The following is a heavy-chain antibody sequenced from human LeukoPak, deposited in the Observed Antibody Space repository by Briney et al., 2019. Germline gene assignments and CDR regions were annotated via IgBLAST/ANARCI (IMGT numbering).Heavy chain of an antibody. CDR2: ISWNSGSI. Sequence: GGSLTLSCAASGFTFDDYTMHWVQQAPGEGLEWVSSISWNSGSIGHADSVKGRFTISRDNDKNTPYLQMNSLRAEDAAVYYCARDTDFWSGHYTGLPDAFDIWGQGTMVTVSS. V-gene: IGHV3-9*01. D-gene: IGHD3-3*01. CDR1: GFTFDDYT. CDR3: ARDTDFWSGHYTGLPDAFDI. J-gene: IGHJ3*02.